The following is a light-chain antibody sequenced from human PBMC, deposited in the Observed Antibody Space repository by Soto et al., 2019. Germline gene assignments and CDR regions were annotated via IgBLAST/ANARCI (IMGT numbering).Light chain of an antibody. Sequence: QSALTQPPSASGSPGQSVAISCTGTSSDIGSYVFVSWYQQHPGKAPKLLIYGVTKRPSGVPVRFSGSKSGNPASLTVSGLHVEDEADYYCSIFAGGNSVIFGGGTKLTVL. J-gene: IGLJ2*01. CDR3: SIFAGGNSVI. CDR2: GVT. CDR1: SSDIGSYVF. V-gene: IGLV2-8*01.